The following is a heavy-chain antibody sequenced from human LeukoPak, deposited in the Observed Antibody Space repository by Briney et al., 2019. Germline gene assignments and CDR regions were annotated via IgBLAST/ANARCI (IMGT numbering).Heavy chain of an antibody. V-gene: IGHV3-30-3*01. D-gene: IGHD5-12*01. CDR3: ARGPLEIGYDYFDY. CDR1: GFTFNSYA. CDR2: ISYDGSNK. Sequence: GGSLRLSCAASGFTFNSYAMHWVRQAPGKGLEWVAVISYDGSNKYYADSVKSRFTISRDNSKNTLYLQMNSLRAEDTAVYYCARGPLEIGYDYFDYWGQGTLVTVSS. J-gene: IGHJ4*02.